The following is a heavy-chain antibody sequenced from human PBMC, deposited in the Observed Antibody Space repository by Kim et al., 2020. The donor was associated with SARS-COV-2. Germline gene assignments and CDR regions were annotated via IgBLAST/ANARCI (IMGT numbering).Heavy chain of an antibody. V-gene: IGHV4-59*13. J-gene: IGHJ4*02. CDR3: ARSRPPPGYSSRPPLGPFDY. CDR2: IDYSGAT. D-gene: IGHD5-12*01. CDR1: GASITSYY. Sequence: SETLSLTCTVSGASITSYYWNWIRQSPGREVEWIAKIDYSGATRFNPSLKSRLSISVDTSRNQFSLKLQSVTTADTAVYYCARSRPPPGYSSRPPLGPFDYWGQGTLVTVSS.